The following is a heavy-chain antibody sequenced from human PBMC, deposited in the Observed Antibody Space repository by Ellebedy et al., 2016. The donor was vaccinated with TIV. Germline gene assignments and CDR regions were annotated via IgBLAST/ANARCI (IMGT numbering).Heavy chain of an antibody. CDR1: GYDFTTYW. Sequence: GESLKISCQGSGYDFTTYWIGWVRQMPGKGLEWMGIIYPTDSDTRYSPSFQGQVTISADKSITTANLQWSSLKASDTAIYYCARLSFPYGAGTVVGYFDFWGQGTLVSVSS. CDR2: IYPTDSDT. D-gene: IGHD3-10*01. CDR3: ARLSFPYGAGTVVGYFDF. J-gene: IGHJ4*02. V-gene: IGHV5-51*01.